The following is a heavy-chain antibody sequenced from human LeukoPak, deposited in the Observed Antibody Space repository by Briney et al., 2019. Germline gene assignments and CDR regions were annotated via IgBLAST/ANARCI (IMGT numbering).Heavy chain of an antibody. V-gene: IGHV4-30-4*01. J-gene: IGHJ6*02. CDR2: IYYSGST. CDR1: GGSISSGDYY. D-gene: IGHD1-26*01. Sequence: ASETLSLTCTVSGGSISSGDYYWSWIRQPPGKGLEWIGYIYYSGSTYYNPSLKSRVTISVDTSKNQFSLKLSSVTAADTAVYYCARDHVGYYYYGMDVWGQGTTVTVSS. CDR3: ARDHVGYYYYGMDV.